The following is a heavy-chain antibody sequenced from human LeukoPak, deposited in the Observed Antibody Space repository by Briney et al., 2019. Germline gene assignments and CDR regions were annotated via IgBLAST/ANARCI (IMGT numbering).Heavy chain of an antibody. Sequence: GGSLRLSCAAPGFIFSTYAMNWVRQAPGKGLEWVSAISDSGTSTYYADSMKGRFTISRDNTKNTLYLQMNSLRAEDTAVYYCAKDKATTGSYGLDVWGQGTTVTVSS. CDR3: AKDKATTGSYGLDV. D-gene: IGHD6-13*01. CDR2: ISDSGTST. V-gene: IGHV3-23*01. CDR1: GFIFSTYA. J-gene: IGHJ6*02.